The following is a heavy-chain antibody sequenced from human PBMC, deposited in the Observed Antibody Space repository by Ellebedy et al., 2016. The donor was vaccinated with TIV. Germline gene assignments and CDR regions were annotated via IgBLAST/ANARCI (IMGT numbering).Heavy chain of an antibody. J-gene: IGHJ5*02. D-gene: IGHD3-10*01. CDR2: IRYDGNNR. CDR3: AKELFPYGSGTYYDL. Sequence: GESLKISCAASGFAFSTFGIHWVRPAPGKGLEWVASIRYDGNNRYYGDSVRGRFTISRDNSMNALHLELNSLRAEDTTLYYCAKELFPYGSGTYYDLWGQGTLVTVSS. V-gene: IGHV3-30*02. CDR1: GFAFSTFG.